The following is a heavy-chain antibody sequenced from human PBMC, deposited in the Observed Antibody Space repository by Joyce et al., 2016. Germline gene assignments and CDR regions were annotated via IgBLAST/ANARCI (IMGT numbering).Heavy chain of an antibody. Sequence: EVQLVESGGGLVQPGRSLRLSCAASGFTFDDYAMHWVRQAPGKGVEWVSGINWNTGSMGYADSVKGRFTISRDNAKNSLYLQMNSLRAEDTAFYYCAKDGGSSGGAGWYFDYWGQGTLVTVSS. CDR2: INWNTGSM. J-gene: IGHJ4*02. CDR3: AKDGGSSGGAGWYFDY. V-gene: IGHV3-9*01. D-gene: IGHD6-19*01. CDR1: GFTFDDYA.